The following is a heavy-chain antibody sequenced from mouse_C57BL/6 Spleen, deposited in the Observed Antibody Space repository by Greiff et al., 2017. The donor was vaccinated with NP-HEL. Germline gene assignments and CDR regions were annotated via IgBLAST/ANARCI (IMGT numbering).Heavy chain of an antibody. CDR1: GYAFSSSW. CDR3: ARLYRYAMDY. D-gene: IGHD2-12*01. J-gene: IGHJ4*01. CDR2: IYPGDGDT. Sequence: VQRVESGPELVKPGASVKISCKASGYAFSSSWMNWVKQRPGKGLEWIGRIYPGDGDTNYNGKFKGKATLTADKSSSTAYMQLSSLTSEDSAVYFCARLYRYAMDYWGQGTSVTVSS. V-gene: IGHV1-82*01.